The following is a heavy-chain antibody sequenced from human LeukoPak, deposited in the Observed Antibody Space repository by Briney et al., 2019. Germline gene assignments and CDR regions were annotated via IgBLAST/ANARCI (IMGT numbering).Heavy chain of an antibody. CDR1: GFTFSSYA. D-gene: IGHD5-24*01. V-gene: IGHV3-23*01. J-gene: IGHJ5*02. CDR2: ISGSGGST. Sequence: GGSLRLSCAASGFTFSSYAMSWVRQAPGKGLEWVSAISGSGGSTYYADSGKGRFTISRDNSKNTLYLQMNSLRAEDTAVYYCAKDSDGAFGNWFDPWGQGTLVTVSS. CDR3: AKDSDGAFGNWFDP.